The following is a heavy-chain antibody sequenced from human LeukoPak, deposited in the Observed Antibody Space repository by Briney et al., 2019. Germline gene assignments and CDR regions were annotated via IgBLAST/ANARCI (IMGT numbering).Heavy chain of an antibody. CDR3: ARPYRLSSGYYPPDY. V-gene: IGHV5-51*01. D-gene: IGHD3-22*01. J-gene: IGHJ4*02. CDR2: IYPGDSDT. Sequence: GESLKISCKGCGYSFTSYWIGWVRQMPGKGLEWMGIIYPGDSDTRYSPSFQGQVTISADKSISTAYLQWSSLKASDTAMYYCARPYRLSSGYYPPDYWGQGTLVTVSS. CDR1: GYSFTSYW.